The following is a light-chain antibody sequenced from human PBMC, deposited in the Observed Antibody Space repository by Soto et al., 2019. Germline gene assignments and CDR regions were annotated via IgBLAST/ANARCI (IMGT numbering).Light chain of an antibody. Sequence: DIQMTQSPSSLSASVGDRVTITCRASQSISSYLNWYQQKPGKAPKLLIYAASTLQSGVPSRFSGSGSGTEFTLTISSLQPEDFATYYCLQHNTPWTFGQGTKVDIK. V-gene: IGKV1-17*01. CDR3: LQHNTPWT. J-gene: IGKJ1*01. CDR1: QSISSY. CDR2: AAS.